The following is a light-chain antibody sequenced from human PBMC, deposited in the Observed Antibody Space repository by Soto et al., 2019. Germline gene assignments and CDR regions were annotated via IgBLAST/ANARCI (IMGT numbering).Light chain of an antibody. J-gene: IGKJ1*01. V-gene: IGKV3-20*01. Sequence: EIVLAQSPGTLSLSPGDRATLSCRASQSFNNRYLAWFQQRPGQAPRLLIYATSSRAADIPDRFSGSGSGTDFTLTINRLEPEDFAVYYCQQYGSAPWTFGQGTKVEIK. CDR2: ATS. CDR1: QSFNNRY. CDR3: QQYGSAPWT.